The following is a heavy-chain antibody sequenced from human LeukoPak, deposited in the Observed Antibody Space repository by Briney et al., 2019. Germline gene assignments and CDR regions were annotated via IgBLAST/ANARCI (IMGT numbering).Heavy chain of an antibody. CDR2: ISSSSSYI. CDR1: GFTFSSYS. D-gene: IGHD3-3*01. J-gene: IGHJ5*02. CDR3: ARGGNYDFWSGYLTNNWFDP. V-gene: IGHV3-21*01. Sequence: PGGSLRLSCAASGFTFSSYSMNWVRQAPGKGLEWVSSISSSSSYIYYADSVKGRFTISRDNAKNSLYLQMNSLRAEDTAVYYWARGGNYDFWSGYLTNNWFDPWGQGTLVTVSS.